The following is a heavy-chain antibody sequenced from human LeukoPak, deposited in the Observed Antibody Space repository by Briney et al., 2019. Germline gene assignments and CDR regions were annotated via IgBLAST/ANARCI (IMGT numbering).Heavy chain of an antibody. V-gene: IGHV3-21*01. D-gene: IGHD3-10*01. Sequence: GGSLRLSCAASGFTFSSYSMNWVRQAPGKGLEWVSSISSSSTYIYYADSVKGRFTISRDNAKNSLYLQMNSLRAEDTAVYYCARVQSEITMVRGVIKYYYYGMDVWGKGTTVTVSS. J-gene: IGHJ6*04. CDR3: ARVQSEITMVRGVIKYYYYGMDV. CDR1: GFTFSSYS. CDR2: ISSSSTYI.